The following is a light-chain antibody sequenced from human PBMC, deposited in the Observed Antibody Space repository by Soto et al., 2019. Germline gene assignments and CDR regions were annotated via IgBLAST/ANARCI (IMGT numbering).Light chain of an antibody. CDR1: SSNIGSNA. CDR2: TDN. CDR3: AAWDGSLNAYV. Sequence: QLVLTQPPSASGTPGQRVTISCSGSSSNIGSNAVNWYQQFPGTAPKLLIYTDNQRPSGVPDRFSGSKSGTSASLAISGLQSEDEADYLCAAWDGSLNAYVFGTGTKLTVL. J-gene: IGLJ1*01. V-gene: IGLV1-44*01.